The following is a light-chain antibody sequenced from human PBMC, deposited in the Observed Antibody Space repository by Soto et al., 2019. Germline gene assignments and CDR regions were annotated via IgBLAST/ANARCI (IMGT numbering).Light chain of an antibody. CDR2: DVN. Sequence: QSDLTQPASVSGSPGQSITISCTVTSSDIGAYNFVSWYQQHPGKAPKLMLYDVNIRPSGVSNRFSGSKSGNTASLTISGLQAEDEADYYCTSWTTSTTMIFGGGTQLT. CDR1: SSDIGAYNF. CDR3: TSWTTSTTMI. J-gene: IGLJ2*01. V-gene: IGLV2-14*03.